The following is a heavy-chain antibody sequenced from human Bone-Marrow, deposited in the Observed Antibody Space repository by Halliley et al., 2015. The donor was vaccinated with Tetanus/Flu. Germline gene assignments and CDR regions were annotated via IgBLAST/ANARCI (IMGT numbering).Heavy chain of an antibody. CDR2: IDYDGGTL. J-gene: IGHJ4*02. V-gene: IGHV3-74*01. Sequence: CAASGFTFRRHWMHWVRQAPGKGLLWVARIDYDGGTLDYAASVEGRFTISRDNAANTLYLQMNSLRVEDSAVYYCARNNWGIDYWDQGTLVTVSS. D-gene: IGHD7-27*01. CDR3: ARNNWGIDY. CDR1: GFTFRRHW.